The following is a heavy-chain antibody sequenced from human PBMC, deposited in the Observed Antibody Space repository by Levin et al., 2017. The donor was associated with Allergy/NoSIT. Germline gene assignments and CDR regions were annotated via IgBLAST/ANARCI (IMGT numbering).Heavy chain of an antibody. CDR2: INPEGGST. J-gene: IGHJ4*02. CDR3: ARAHCAGDCPGDY. D-gene: IGHD2-21*02. CDR1: GYTFTSYY. V-gene: IGHV1-46*01. Sequence: VASVKVSCKASGYTFTSYYMYWVRQAPGQGLEWMGIINPEGGSTIYAQEFQGRVSMTSDTSTSTVYMDLSSLRSDDTAFYYCARAHCAGDCPGDYWGQGTLVTVSS.